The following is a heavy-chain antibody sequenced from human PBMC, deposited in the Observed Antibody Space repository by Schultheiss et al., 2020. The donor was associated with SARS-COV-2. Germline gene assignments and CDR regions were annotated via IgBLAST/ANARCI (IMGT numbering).Heavy chain of an antibody. CDR3: ARDFRRSDFWSGNAHWYFDL. CDR2: INHSGST. D-gene: IGHD3-3*01. V-gene: IGHV4-34*01. J-gene: IGHJ2*01. CDR1: GGSISSYY. Sequence: SQTLSLTCTVSGGSISSYYWGWIRQPPGKGLEWIGEINHSGSTNYNPSLKSRVTISVDTSKNQFSLKLSSVTAADTAVYYCARDFRRSDFWSGNAHWYFDLWGRGTLVTVSS.